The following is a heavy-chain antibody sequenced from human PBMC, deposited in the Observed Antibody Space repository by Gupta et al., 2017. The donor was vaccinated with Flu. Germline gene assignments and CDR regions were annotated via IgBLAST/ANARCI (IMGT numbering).Heavy chain of an antibody. Sequence: QVQLQESGPGLVKPSGTLSLTCAVSGASISSSNWWSWVRQPPGKGLEWIGEIYHSGSTNFNPSLKTRVTMAVDKSKNQFSLKRSSVNAAETAVYYCASSPRGAYASAWYGAYYFDYWGQGTLVTVYS. CDR2: IYHSGST. D-gene: IGHD6-19*01. CDR1: GASISSSNW. J-gene: IGHJ4*02. CDR3: ASSPRGAYASAWYGAYYFDY. V-gene: IGHV4-4*02.